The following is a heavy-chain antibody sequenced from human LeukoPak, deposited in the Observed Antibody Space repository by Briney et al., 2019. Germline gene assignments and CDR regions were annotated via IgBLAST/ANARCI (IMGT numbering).Heavy chain of an antibody. Sequence: SESLSLTCTVSGGSISSSSYYWGWIRQPPGKGLEWIGSIYYSGSTYYNPSLKSRVTISVDTSKTQFSLKLSSVTAADTAVYYCATRDGLLWFGEKGVSKFNWFDPWGQGTLVTVSS. V-gene: IGHV4-39*01. CDR3: ATRDGLLWFGEKGVSKFNWFDP. CDR1: GGSISSSSYY. D-gene: IGHD3-10*01. CDR2: IYYSGST. J-gene: IGHJ5*02.